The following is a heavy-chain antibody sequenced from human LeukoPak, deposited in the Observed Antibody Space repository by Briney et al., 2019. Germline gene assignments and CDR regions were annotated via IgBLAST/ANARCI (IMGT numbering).Heavy chain of an antibody. CDR3: AKDQSRVGASDPFDY. Sequence: GGSLRLSCAASGFTFSSCAMTWVRQAPGKGLECVSSISGSGATTYYADSVKGRFTISRDNSNNTVYLQMNSLRAEDTAVYYCAKDQSRVGASDPFDYWGQGMQVGVSS. J-gene: IGHJ4*02. CDR1: GFTFSSCA. CDR2: ISGSGATT. V-gene: IGHV3-23*01. D-gene: IGHD1-26*01.